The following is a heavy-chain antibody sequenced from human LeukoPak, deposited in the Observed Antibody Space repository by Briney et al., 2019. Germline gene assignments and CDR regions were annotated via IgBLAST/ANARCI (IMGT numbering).Heavy chain of an antibody. J-gene: IGHJ4*02. Sequence: GGSLRLSCAASGFTFSSYAMHWVRQAPGKGLEWVAVISYDGSNKYYADSVKGRFTISRDNSKNTLYLQMNSLRAEDTAVYYCARASSGWLIDYWGQGTLVSVSS. V-gene: IGHV3-30-3*01. CDR1: GFTFSSYA. D-gene: IGHD6-19*01. CDR3: ARASSGWLIDY. CDR2: ISYDGSNK.